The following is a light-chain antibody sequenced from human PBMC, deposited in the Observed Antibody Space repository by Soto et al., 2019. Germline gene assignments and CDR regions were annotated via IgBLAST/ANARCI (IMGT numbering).Light chain of an antibody. CDR2: EGS. V-gene: IGLV2-23*01. Sequence: QSVLTQPASVSGSPGQSITISCTGSSSDVGGYNLVSWYQQHPGKAPKCMIYEGSKRPSGVSNRFSVSKSGNRASLTISGRQVEDESYYYCCSYAVSSILVFGGGTKLTVL. J-gene: IGLJ3*02. CDR3: CSYAVSSILV. CDR1: SSDVGGYNL.